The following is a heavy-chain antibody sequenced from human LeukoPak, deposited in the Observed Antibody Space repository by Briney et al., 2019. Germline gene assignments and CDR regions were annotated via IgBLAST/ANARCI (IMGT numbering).Heavy chain of an antibody. Sequence: PGGSLRLSCAASGFTFSSYGMYWVRQAPGKGLEWVALIWYDGSNRYCADSVKGRFTISRDNSKNTLYLQMNSLRAEDTAVYYCARGDYYDRAFDVWGQGTMVTVS. CDR3: ARGDYYDRAFDV. CDR1: GFTFSSYG. D-gene: IGHD3-22*01. J-gene: IGHJ3*01. CDR2: IWYDGSNR. V-gene: IGHV3-33*01.